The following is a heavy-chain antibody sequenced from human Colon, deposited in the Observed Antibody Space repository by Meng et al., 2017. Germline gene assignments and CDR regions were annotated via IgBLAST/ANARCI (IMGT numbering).Heavy chain of an antibody. D-gene: IGHD6-19*01. CDR3: ARVPLTHGSGWYYFDY. V-gene: IGHV4-59*01. CDR1: GGSISSYY. J-gene: IGHJ4*02. CDR2: IYNSGST. Sequence: QVQLQESGPGLVKPSETLSLTCTGSGGSISSYYWSWIRQPPGKGLEWIGYIYNSGSTNYNPSLESRVTISVDTSKNQFSLKLSSVTAADTAAYYCARVPLTHGSGWYYFDYWGQGTLVTVSS.